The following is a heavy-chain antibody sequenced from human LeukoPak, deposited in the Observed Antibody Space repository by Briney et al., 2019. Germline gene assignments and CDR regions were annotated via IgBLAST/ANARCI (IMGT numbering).Heavy chain of an antibody. J-gene: IGHJ4*02. CDR2: ISYDGSNK. CDR1: GFTFSSYW. V-gene: IGHV3-30*18. CDR3: AKDGEPDYPDDFWSGYYGNYFDY. D-gene: IGHD3-3*01. Sequence: GGSLRLSCAASGFTFSSYWMSWVRQAPGRGLEWVAVISYDGSNKYYADSVKGRFTISRDNSKNTLYLQMNSLRAEDTAVYYCAKDGEPDYPDDFWSGYYGNYFDYWGQGTLVTVSS.